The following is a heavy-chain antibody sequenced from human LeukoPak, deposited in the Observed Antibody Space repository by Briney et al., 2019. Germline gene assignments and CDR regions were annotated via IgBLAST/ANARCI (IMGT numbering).Heavy chain of an antibody. J-gene: IGHJ4*02. V-gene: IGHV3-23*01. CDR1: GFTFSSYA. D-gene: IGHD5-24*01. CDR3: AKRDGYNSNPLKD. Sequence: GGSLRLSCAASGFTFSSYAMSWVRQAPGKGLEWVSAISGSGSSTYYADSVKGRFTIPRDNSKNTLYLQMNSLRAEDTALYYCAKRDGYNSNPLKDWGQGTLVTVSS. CDR2: ISGSGSST.